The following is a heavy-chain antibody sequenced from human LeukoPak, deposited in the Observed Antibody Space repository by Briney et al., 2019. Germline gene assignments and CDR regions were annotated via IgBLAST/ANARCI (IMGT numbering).Heavy chain of an antibody. Sequence: ASVKASCKASGYTFTGYYMHWVRQAPGQGLEWMGWINPNSGGTNYAQKFQGRVTMTRDTSISTAYMELSRLRSDDTAVYYCARGRTYYYDSSGYYEDYWGQGTLVTVSS. J-gene: IGHJ4*02. CDR1: GYTFTGYY. CDR3: ARGRTYYYDSSGYYEDY. CDR2: INPNSGGT. V-gene: IGHV1-2*02. D-gene: IGHD3-22*01.